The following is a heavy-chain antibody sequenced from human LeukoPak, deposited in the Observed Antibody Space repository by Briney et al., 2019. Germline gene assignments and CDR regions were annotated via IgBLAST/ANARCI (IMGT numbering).Heavy chain of an antibody. CDR1: DDSITMYY. CDR3: ARGRVSSSTWYSTYYYYFYMDV. Sequence: SETLSLTCSVSDDSITMYYWTWIRQPPGKGLEWIGYVDHTGSTNFNPSLNGRVGISRDTTKNLFSLRLRSVTAADTAVYFCARGRVSSSTWYSTYYYYFYMDVWGKGTTVTVSS. D-gene: IGHD1-1*01. J-gene: IGHJ6*03. V-gene: IGHV4-59*01. CDR2: VDHTGST.